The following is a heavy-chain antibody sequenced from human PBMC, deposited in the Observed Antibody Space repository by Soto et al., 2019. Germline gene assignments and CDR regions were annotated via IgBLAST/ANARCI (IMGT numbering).Heavy chain of an antibody. V-gene: IGHV3-33*01. CDR2: IWYDGSNK. Sequence: PGGSLRLSCVASGFTFSSHGMHWVRQAPGKGLEWVAVIWYDGSNKYYADSVKGRFTISRDNSDNMLYLNMNRLRAEDTAVYYCARAPETTVTRPRGGMDVWGQGTTVTVSS. CDR1: GFTFSSHG. D-gene: IGHD4-17*01. J-gene: IGHJ6*02. CDR3: ARAPETTVTRPRGGMDV.